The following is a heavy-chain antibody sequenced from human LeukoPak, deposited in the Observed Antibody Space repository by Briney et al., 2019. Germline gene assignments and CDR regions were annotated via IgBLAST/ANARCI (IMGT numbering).Heavy chain of an antibody. CDR3: AKSSYSSSWYALDI. CDR2: TSGSGGST. D-gene: IGHD6-13*01. V-gene: IGHV3-23*01. J-gene: IGHJ3*02. CDR1: GFTFSNSA. Sequence: GGSLRLSCADSGFTFSNSAMTWIRQAPGKGLEWVSGTSGSGGSTYYADSVKGRFTISRDTSKNTLYLQMNSLRAEDTGIYYCAKSSYSSSWYALDIWGHGTMVTVSS.